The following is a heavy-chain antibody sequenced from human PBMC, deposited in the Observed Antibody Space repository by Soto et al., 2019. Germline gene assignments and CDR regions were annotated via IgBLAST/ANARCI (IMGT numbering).Heavy chain of an antibody. CDR1: GFTFSIYA. J-gene: IGHJ4*02. CDR2: ISASGAST. Sequence: PGGSLRLSCAASGFTFSIYAMTWVRQAPGKGLEWVSTISASGASTYYADSVKGRFAISRDNSKNTLYLQMNSLGAEDTALYYCARVTVPPPYYYHSSGGYWGQGTQVPVSS. D-gene: IGHD3-22*01. V-gene: IGHV3-23*01. CDR3: ARVTVPPPYYYHSSGGY.